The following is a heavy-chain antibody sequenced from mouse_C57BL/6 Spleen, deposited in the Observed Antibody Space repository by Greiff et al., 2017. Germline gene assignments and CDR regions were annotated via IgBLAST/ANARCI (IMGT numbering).Heavy chain of an antibody. CDR2: IWSGGST. CDR3: ASDYYGSSYAMDY. J-gene: IGHJ4*01. CDR1: GFSLTSYG. V-gene: IGHV2-2*01. Sequence: VMLVESGPGLVQPSQSLSITCTVSGFSLTSYGVHWVRQSPGKGLEWLGVIWSGGSTDYNAAFISRLSISKDNSKSQVFFKMNSLQADDTAIYYCASDYYGSSYAMDYWGQGTSVTVSS. D-gene: IGHD1-1*01.